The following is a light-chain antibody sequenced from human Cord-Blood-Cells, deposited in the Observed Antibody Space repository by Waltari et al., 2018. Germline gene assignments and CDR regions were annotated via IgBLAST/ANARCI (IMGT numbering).Light chain of an antibody. J-gene: IGLJ2*01. V-gene: IGLV2-23*03. Sequence: QSALTQPASVSGSPGQSIPIPCTGTSSAVGRYNLFSWYQQHPGKAPKLMIYEGSKRPSGVSNRFSGSKSGNTASLTISGLQAEDEADYYCCSYAGSSTFEVFGGGTKLTVL. CDR2: EGS. CDR3: CSYAGSSTFEV. CDR1: SSAVGRYNL.